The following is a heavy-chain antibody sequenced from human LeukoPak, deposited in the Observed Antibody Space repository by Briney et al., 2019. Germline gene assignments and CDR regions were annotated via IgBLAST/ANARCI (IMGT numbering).Heavy chain of an antibody. D-gene: IGHD4-17*01. Sequence: HPGGSLRLSCAASGFTFSTYEMNWGRQAPGKGLEWVSYISNTASTIYYTDSVKGRFTISRDNAKNSLYLQMNSLRVEDTAIYYCARDLGMYGDCGQGTLVTVSS. CDR3: ARDLGMYGD. CDR2: ISNTASTI. J-gene: IGHJ4*02. CDR1: GFTFSTYE. V-gene: IGHV3-48*03.